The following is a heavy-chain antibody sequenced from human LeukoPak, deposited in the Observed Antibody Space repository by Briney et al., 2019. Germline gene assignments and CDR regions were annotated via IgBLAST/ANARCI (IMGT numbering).Heavy chain of an antibody. CDR1: GDSVSSNSAA. CDR3: ARDRRVVHRSYWYFDL. J-gene: IGHJ2*01. CDR2: TYYRSKWYN. D-gene: IGHD3-10*02. V-gene: IGHV6-1*01. Sequence: SQTLSLTCAISGDSVSSNSAAWNWIRQSPSRGLEWLGRTYYRSKWYNDYAVSVKSRITINPDTSKNQFSLQLNSVTPEDTAVYYCARDRRVVHRSYWYFDLWGRGTLVTVSP.